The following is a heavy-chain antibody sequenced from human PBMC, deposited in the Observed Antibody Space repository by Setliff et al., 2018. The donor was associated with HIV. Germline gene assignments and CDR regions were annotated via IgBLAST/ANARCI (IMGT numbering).Heavy chain of an antibody. CDR2: ISGSGGST. V-gene: IGHV3-23*01. CDR1: GFTFSSYA. Sequence: GGSLRLSCAASGFTFSSYAMTWVRQAPGKGLEWVSAISGSGGSTYYADSVKGRFIISRDNSKNTLYLQMNSLRAEDTAVYYCARVAETRGYSYDYRLYYYGMDVWGQGTTVTVSS. CDR3: ARVAETRGYSYDYRLYYYGMDV. D-gene: IGHD5-18*01. J-gene: IGHJ6*02.